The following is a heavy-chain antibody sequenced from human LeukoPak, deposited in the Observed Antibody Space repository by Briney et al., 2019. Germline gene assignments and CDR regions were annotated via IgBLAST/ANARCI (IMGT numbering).Heavy chain of an antibody. V-gene: IGHV3-53*01. CDR1: GFTVSSNY. CDR3: ARVHVGAVAGKNYFDY. J-gene: IGHJ4*02. CDR2: IYSGGST. Sequence: PGGSLRLSCAASGFTVSSNYMSWVRQAPGKGLEWVSVIYSGGSTYYADSVKGRFTISRDNSKNTLYLQMNSLRAEDTAVYCCARVHVGAVAGKNYFDYWGQGTLVTVSS. D-gene: IGHD6-19*01.